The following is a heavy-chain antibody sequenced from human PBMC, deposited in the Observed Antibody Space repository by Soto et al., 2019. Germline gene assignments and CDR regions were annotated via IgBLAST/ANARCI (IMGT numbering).Heavy chain of an antibody. Sequence: QVQLVQSGAEVKKPGSSVKVSCKASGGTFSSYAISWVRQAPGQGLEWMGGILPIFGTANYAQKFHGRVTIPADESTITGYREPSSLRYEDTVVYYGARGGATTRSFHYYVMDYWVRGTTVSVSS. CDR2: ILPIFGTA. CDR3: ARGGATTRSFHYYVMDY. CDR1: GGTFSSYA. D-gene: IGHD1-26*01. J-gene: IGHJ6*02. V-gene: IGHV1-69*01.